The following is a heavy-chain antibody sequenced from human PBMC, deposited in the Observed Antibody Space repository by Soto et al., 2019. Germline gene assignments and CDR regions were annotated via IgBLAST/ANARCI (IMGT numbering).Heavy chain of an antibody. CDR3: ARLVATIYQNQNFDY. CDR1: GYTFTSYG. J-gene: IGHJ4*02. CDR2: ISAYNGNT. V-gene: IGHV1-18*01. D-gene: IGHD5-12*01. Sequence: GASVKVSCKASGYTFTSYGISWVRQAPGQGLEWMGWISAYNGNTNYAQKLQGRVTMTTDTSTSTAYMELRSLRSDDTAVYYCARLVATIYQNQNFDYWGQGTLVTVSS.